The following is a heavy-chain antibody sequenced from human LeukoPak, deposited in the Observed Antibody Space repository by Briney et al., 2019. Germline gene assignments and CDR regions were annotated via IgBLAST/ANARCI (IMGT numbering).Heavy chain of an antibody. D-gene: IGHD3-22*01. CDR1: GGSINSHY. V-gene: IGHV4-59*11. CDR3: ARGLSITMIVRWFDP. J-gene: IGHJ5*02. CDR2: IYYSGNT. Sequence: SETLSLTCTVSGGSINSHYWSWIQQPPGKGLEWIGYIYYSGNTNYNPSLKSRVTIAVDSSKNQFSLKLNSVTAADTAVYYCARGLSITMIVRWFDPWGQGTLVTVSS.